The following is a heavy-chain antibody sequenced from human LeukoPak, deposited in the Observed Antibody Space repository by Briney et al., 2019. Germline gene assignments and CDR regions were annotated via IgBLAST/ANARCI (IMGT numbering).Heavy chain of an antibody. J-gene: IGHJ6*02. CDR1: GGSISSDY. V-gene: IGHV4-59*08. CDR2: IYISGNT. D-gene: IGHD2-21*01. Sequence: SETLSLTCTVSGGSISSDYWSWIRQPPGKGLEWIGYIYISGNTNYNPSLKSRVTISIDTSKNQFSLRLTSVTAADTAVYYCARHGLFTYYAMDVWGQGTTVTVSS. CDR3: ARHGLFTYYAMDV.